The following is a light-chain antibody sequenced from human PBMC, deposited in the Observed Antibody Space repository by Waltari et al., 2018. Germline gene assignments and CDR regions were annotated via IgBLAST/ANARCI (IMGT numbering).Light chain of an antibody. Sequence: DIQMTQSPSSLSASVGDRVTITCQASQDIRKNLNWFQQKPGKAPQVLIFDASNSRTAVPSRFSVSVSRTDIAFTNSSLQPDDIGTYFCQQYPNLHLTFGGGTRVEIK. V-gene: IGKV1-33*01. CDR2: DAS. CDR3: QQYPNLHLT. J-gene: IGKJ4*01. CDR1: QDIRKN.